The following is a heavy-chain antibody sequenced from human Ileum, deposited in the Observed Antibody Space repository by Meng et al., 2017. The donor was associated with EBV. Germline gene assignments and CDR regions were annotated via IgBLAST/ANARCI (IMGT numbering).Heavy chain of an antibody. J-gene: IGHJ5*02. CDR3: ATSRIAKFDR. CDR1: GDGVSSDRTA. CDR2: TYHRSRWYY. V-gene: IGHV6-1*01. Sequence: QFRLQESGPGLGQPSPSTSLSWVSYGDGVSSDRTAWNWIRQSPSRGLEWLGRTYHRSRWYYDYALSVKSRINISPDTSKNQVSLQLTSVTDEDTGIYYCATSRIAKFDRWGQGTLVTVSS.